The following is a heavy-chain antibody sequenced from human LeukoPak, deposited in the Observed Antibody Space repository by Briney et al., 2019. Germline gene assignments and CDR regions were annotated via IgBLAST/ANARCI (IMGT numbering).Heavy chain of an antibody. CDR3: ARTPNRDGYSHIDF. Sequence: PGGSLRLSCAASGFTISGYYMTWVRQAPGKGLEWVSTLSDSGASTYYADSVKGRFTISRDNSRNTMYLQMDSLRADDTGVYFCARTPNRDGYSHIDFWGQGALVTVSS. D-gene: IGHD5-24*01. CDR2: LSDSGAST. J-gene: IGHJ4*02. CDR1: GFTISGYY. V-gene: IGHV3-23*01.